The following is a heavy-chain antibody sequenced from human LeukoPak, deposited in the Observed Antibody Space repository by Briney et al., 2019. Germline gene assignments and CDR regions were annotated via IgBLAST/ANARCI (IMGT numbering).Heavy chain of an antibody. Sequence: SETLSLTCTVSSGSISSGDYFWNWIRQPPGKGLEWIGYIYSSGTTYYNPSLKSRLTISVDTSKNQFSLKLSSVTAADTAVYYCASPGYSGAFGYWGQGTLVTVSS. CDR2: IYSSGTT. J-gene: IGHJ4*02. D-gene: IGHD6-19*01. CDR1: SGSISSGDYF. V-gene: IGHV4-30-4*01. CDR3: ASPGYSGAFGY.